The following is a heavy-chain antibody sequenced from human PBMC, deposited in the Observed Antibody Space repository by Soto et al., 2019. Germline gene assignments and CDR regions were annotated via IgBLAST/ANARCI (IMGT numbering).Heavy chain of an antibody. CDR3: ARRPLGSGGPEMDAFDI. Sequence: ASVKVSCKASGYTFTGYYMHWVRQAPGQGLEWMGWINPNSGGTNYAQKFQGWVTMTRDTSISTAYMELSRLRSDDTAVYYCARRPLGSGGPEMDAFDIWGQGTMVTVSS. CDR2: INPNSGGT. V-gene: IGHV1-2*04. CDR1: GYTFTGYY. J-gene: IGHJ3*02. D-gene: IGHD3-10*01.